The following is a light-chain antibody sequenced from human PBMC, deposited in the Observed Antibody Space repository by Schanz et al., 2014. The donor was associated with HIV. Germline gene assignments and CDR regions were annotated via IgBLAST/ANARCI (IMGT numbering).Light chain of an antibody. CDR2: GAS. CDR3: QHYGDSRGT. CDR1: QTLSKN. J-gene: IGKJ4*01. Sequence: EIVMTQSPGTLSVSPGERATLSCRASQTLSKNLAWYQQKPGQAPRLLIYGASTRVTGIPARFSGSGSGTEFTLTISRLEPEDFAVYYCQHYGDSRGTFGGGTEVDIK. V-gene: IGKV3-15*01.